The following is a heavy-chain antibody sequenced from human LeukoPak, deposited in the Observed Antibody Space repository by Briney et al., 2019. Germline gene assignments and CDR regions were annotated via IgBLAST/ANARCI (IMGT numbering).Heavy chain of an antibody. J-gene: IGHJ6*02. CDR3: AKHTVAGTFYGGMDV. Sequence: ASVKVSCKASGFTFTSHDYNWVRQATGQGLEWMGWMNPNSGNTGYAQKFQGRVTMTRDTSITTVYMELSSLTSEDTAVYYCAKHTVAGTFYGGMDVWGQGTTVTVSS. D-gene: IGHD6-19*01. CDR2: MNPNSGNT. CDR1: GFTFTSHD. V-gene: IGHV1-8*01.